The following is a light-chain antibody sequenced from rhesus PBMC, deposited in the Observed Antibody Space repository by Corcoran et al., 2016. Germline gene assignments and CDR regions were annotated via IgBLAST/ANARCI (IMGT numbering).Light chain of an antibody. CDR3: QQGYSTPYT. V-gene: IGKV1-33*02. CDR2: AAS. J-gene: IGKJ3*01. CDR1: QGISNA. Sequence: DIQMSQSPSSLSASVGDKVTITCRASQGISNALAWYQQKPGKAPKLLIYAASSLESGVPSRFSGSRSGTDVTLNISSLQPEDFATYYCQQGYSTPYTFGPGTKLDIK.